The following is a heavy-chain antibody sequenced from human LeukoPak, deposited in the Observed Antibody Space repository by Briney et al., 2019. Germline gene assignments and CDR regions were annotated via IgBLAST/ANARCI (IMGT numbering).Heavy chain of an antibody. V-gene: IGHV3-7*01. CDR1: GFTFSNNW. Sequence: GGSLRLSCAVSGFTFSNNWMSWVRQAPGKGLEWVANIKQDGSDKYYVDSVKGRFTISRDNAKNSLYLQMNSLRAEDTAVYYCARDGAAAGSDYYYYMDVWGKGTTVTVSS. J-gene: IGHJ6*03. CDR2: IKQDGSDK. D-gene: IGHD6-13*01. CDR3: ARDGAAAGSDYYYYMDV.